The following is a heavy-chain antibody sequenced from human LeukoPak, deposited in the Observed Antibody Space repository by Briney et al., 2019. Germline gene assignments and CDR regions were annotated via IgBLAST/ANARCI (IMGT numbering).Heavy chain of an antibody. Sequence: ASVKVSCKASGYTFTGYYMHWVRQAPGQGLEWMGWINPNSGGTNYAQKFQGRVTMTRDTSISTAYMELSGLRSDDTAVYYCATRGSTGYYKNFDYWGQGTLVTVSS. V-gene: IGHV1-2*02. CDR3: ATRGSTGYYKNFDY. CDR1: GYTFTGYY. D-gene: IGHD3-9*01. J-gene: IGHJ4*02. CDR2: INPNSGGT.